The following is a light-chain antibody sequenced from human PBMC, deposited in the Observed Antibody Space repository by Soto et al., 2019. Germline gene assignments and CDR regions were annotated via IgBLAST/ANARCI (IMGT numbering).Light chain of an antibody. CDR2: EVS. CDR1: SSDIGGYNY. V-gene: IGLV2-14*01. J-gene: IGLJ3*02. CDR3: SSYTTSSTWV. Sequence: QSALTQPASVSGSPGQSITISCTGTSSDIGGYNYVSWYQQHPGKAPQLMIYEVSNRPSGVSNRFSGSKSGNTASLTISGLQAEDEADYYCSSYTTSSTWVFGGGTKLT.